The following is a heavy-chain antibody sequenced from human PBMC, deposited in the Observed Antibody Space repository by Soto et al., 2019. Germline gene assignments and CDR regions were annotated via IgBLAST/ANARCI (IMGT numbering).Heavy chain of an antibody. CDR2: ISYDGSNK. CDR1: GFTFSSYC. D-gene: IGHD6-13*01. J-gene: IGHJ5*02. V-gene: IGHV3-30*18. CDR3: AKDLAAADPQAFDP. Sequence: SGGALRISLAASGFTFSSYCMHRARPAPGKGLEWVAVISYDGSNKYYADSVKGRFTISRDNSKNTLYLQMNSLRAEDTAVYYCAKDLAAADPQAFDPWGQGTLVTVSS.